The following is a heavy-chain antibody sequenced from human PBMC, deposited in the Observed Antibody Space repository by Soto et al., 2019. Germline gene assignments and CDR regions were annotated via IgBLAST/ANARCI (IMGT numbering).Heavy chain of an antibody. D-gene: IGHD2-15*01. Sequence: SETLPLSWSFYYYSVSGYYWRWRRQPPGRGLEWLGYIYYILQTPYNSSLNVLDTILIDTYKNQFSLKLTSVNAADTDVYYCARQTVVTTEGTGPLDYWGQGTLVTVSS. CDR2: IYYILQT. J-gene: IGHJ4*02. V-gene: IGHV4-59*02. CDR3: ARQTVVTTEGTGPLDY. CDR1: YYSVSGYY.